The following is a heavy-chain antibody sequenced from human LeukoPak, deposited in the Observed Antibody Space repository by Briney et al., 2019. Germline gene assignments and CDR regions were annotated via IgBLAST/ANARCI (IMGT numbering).Heavy chain of an antibody. CDR3: ARGGGSFYNY. V-gene: IGHV3-7*04. D-gene: IGHD2-15*01. Sequence: GGSLRLSCTASGLTISNYWMSWVRQAPGKGLEWVADIKQDGSERYYVDSVKGRFTISRDNAKDSLYLQMNSLRVEDTAVYYCARGGGSFYNYWGQGTLVTVSS. J-gene: IGHJ4*02. CDR2: IKQDGSER. CDR1: GLTISNYW.